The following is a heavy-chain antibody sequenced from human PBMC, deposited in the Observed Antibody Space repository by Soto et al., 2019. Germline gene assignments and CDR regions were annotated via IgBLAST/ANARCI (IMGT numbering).Heavy chain of an antibody. J-gene: IGHJ4*02. CDR1: GLTICNFA. V-gene: IGHV3-23*01. CDR2: ISGSGDDT. Sequence: PGGPLRLSCVVSGLTICNFALSWVRQAPGEGLEWVSAISGSGDDTFYADSMKGRFTISRDNSKDTLYLQINSLRAEDTAVYYCANPIPKSGTTFGFWGQGTLVTVSS. D-gene: IGHD1-1*01. CDR3: ANPIPKSGTTFGF.